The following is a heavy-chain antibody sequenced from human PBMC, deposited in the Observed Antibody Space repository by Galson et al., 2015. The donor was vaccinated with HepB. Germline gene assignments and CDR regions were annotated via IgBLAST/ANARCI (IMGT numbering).Heavy chain of an antibody. V-gene: IGHV3-53*01. CDR2: IYRDSSDGST. Sequence: SLRLSCAASGFSVSDNFMNWVRQAPGKGLEWVSIIYRDSSDGSTFYADSVKGRFTISRDSSKNTLYLQMDSLRAEDTAMYYCARGKGPQLAYTFDYWGQGTLATVSS. D-gene: IGHD6-13*01. CDR1: GFSVSDNF. J-gene: IGHJ4*02. CDR3: ARGKGPQLAYTFDY.